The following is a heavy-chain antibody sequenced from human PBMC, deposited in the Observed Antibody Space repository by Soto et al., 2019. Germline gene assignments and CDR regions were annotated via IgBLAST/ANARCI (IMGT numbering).Heavy chain of an antibody. Sequence: PGGSLRLACAASGFTFRSYGMHWVRQAPGNGLEWVAVIWYDGSNKSYADSVKGRCTIYRDNSKNTLYLQINSLRAEDTAVYYCAREEATVNTRYYYGMDVWGQGTTVTVSS. V-gene: IGHV3-33*01. CDR3: AREEATVNTRYYYGMDV. CDR2: IWYDGSNK. CDR1: GFTFRSYG. J-gene: IGHJ6*02. D-gene: IGHD4-17*01.